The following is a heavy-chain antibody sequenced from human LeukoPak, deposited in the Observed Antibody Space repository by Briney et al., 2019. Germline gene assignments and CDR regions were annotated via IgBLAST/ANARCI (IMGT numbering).Heavy chain of an antibody. V-gene: IGHV4-4*02. CDR3: ARATGPVSIGWFDP. J-gene: IGHJ5*02. Sequence: PSETLSLNCTVSGDSINSLDLWSWVRQPPGKGLEWIGYIYHSGSTYYNPSLKSRVTISVDRSKNQFSLKLSPVTAADTAVYYCARATGPVSIGWFDPWGQGALVTVSS. CDR1: GDSINSLDL. D-gene: IGHD2-8*02. CDR2: IYHSGST.